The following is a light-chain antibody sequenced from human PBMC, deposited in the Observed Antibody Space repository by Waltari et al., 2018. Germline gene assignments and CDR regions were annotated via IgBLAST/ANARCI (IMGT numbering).Light chain of an antibody. Sequence: DIQLTQSPSFLSASVRDRVTITCRASHGINSYLAWYQQKPGKAPKLLIYAASTLQSGVLSSVSGSGSGTEFTLTISSLQPEDFATFYCQQLNSYPVTFGQGTKLEIK. CDR1: HGINSY. CDR3: QQLNSYPVT. J-gene: IGKJ2*01. CDR2: AAS. V-gene: IGKV1-9*01.